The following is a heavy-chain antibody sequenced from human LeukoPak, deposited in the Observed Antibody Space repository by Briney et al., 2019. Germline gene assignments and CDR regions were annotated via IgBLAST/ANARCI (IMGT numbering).Heavy chain of an antibody. CDR3: ARDLGYSSGANY. V-gene: IGHV3-21*01. CDR1: GFPFSSFS. D-gene: IGHD6-19*01. CDR2: IYGGCSFT. Sequence: GGSLSLFCAASGFPFSSFSMNWVRQAPGKGLEWVSYIYGGCSFTFYIDSVKGRFTISRDNAKHTLYLKMKRLRRGDTAVYFCARDLGYSSGANYWGQGTRVTVSS. J-gene: IGHJ4*02.